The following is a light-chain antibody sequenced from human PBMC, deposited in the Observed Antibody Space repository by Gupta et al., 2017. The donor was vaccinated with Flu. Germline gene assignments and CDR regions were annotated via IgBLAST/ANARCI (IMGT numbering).Light chain of an antibody. V-gene: IGKV1-39*01. CDR3: QQSYSLPH. CDR1: QSIGRP. J-gene: IGKJ2*01. CDR2: AAS. Sequence: SPSSLSASVGDRVTITCRASQSIGRPLNWYQHKAGKAPKLLIYAASTLKGEVPSRFSGSGSGTDFTLTINSLQPEDFATYYCQQSYSLPHFGQGTKLDIK.